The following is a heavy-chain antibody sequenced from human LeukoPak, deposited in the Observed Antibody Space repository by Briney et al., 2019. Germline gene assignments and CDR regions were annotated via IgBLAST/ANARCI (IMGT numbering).Heavy chain of an antibody. D-gene: IGHD1-26*01. Sequence: QPGGSLRLSCAASGFTFTTYAMGWVRQAPGKGLEWVSSISGSGDSTYYADSVKGRFTISRDNSKNTSYLQLNSLRADDTAVYYCAKGADRGTWRYGDYWGQGTLVTVSS. CDR3: AKGADRGTWRYGDY. J-gene: IGHJ4*02. V-gene: IGHV3-23*01. CDR1: GFTFTTYA. CDR2: ISGSGDST.